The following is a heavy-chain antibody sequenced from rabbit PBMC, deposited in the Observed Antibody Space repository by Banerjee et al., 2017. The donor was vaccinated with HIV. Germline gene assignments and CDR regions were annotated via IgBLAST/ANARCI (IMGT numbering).Heavy chain of an antibody. CDR1: GSDISSYA. J-gene: IGHJ4*01. CDR2: IYAGSGST. V-gene: IGHV1S47*01. Sequence: EESGGDLVKPGASLTLTRTASGSDISSYAISWVRQAPGKGLEWIGIIYAGSGSTYYASWVNGRFSISRENTQNTVSLQMNSLTAADTATYFCARSITYPYYFNLWGQGTLVTVS. CDR3: ARSITYPYYFNL.